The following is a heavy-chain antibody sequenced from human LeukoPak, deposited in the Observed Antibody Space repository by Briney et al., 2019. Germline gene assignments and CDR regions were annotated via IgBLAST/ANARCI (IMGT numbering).Heavy chain of an antibody. V-gene: IGHV4-39*07. J-gene: IGHJ3*02. CDR2: IYYSGST. D-gene: IGHD5-18*01. CDR1: GGSISSSSYY. Sequence: PSETLSLTCTVSGGSISSSSYYWGWIRQPPGKGLEWIGSIYYSGSTYYNPSLKSRVTISVDTSKNQFSLKLSSVTAADTAVYYCARDSGYSYAVLGWAFDIWGQGTMVTVSS. CDR3: ARDSGYSYAVLGWAFDI.